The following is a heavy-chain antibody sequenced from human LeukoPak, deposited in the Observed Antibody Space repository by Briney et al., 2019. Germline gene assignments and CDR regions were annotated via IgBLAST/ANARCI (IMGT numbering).Heavy chain of an antibody. Sequence: GGSLRLSCAASGFTFSSYAMSWVRQAPGKGLEWVSGISGSGGSTYYADSVKGRFTISRDNSKDRLYLQMNSLRAEDTAVYYCAKRPRGNYLDPFDYWGQGTLVTVSS. D-gene: IGHD3-10*01. V-gene: IGHV3-23*01. CDR1: GFTFSSYA. J-gene: IGHJ4*02. CDR2: ISGSGGST. CDR3: AKRPRGNYLDPFDY.